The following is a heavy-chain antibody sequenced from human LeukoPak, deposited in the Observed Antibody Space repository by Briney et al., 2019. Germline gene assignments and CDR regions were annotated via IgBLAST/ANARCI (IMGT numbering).Heavy chain of an antibody. CDR3: ARVPYYYDSSGYIDY. CDR1: GGTFSSYA. J-gene: IGHJ4*02. D-gene: IGHD3-22*01. CDR2: IIPIFGTA. V-gene: IGHV1-69*05. Sequence: ASVKVSCKASGGTFSSYAISWVRQAPGQGFEWMGGIIPIFGTANYEQKFKGRVTITTDESTSTAYMELSSLRSEDTAVYYCARVPYYYDSSGYIDYWGQVTLVTVSS.